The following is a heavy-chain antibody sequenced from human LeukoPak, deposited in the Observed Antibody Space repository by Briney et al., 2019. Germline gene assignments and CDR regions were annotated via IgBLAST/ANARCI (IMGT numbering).Heavy chain of an antibody. CDR3: VREMGGYPFDH. Sequence: PGRSLRLSCAASGFTFSSFEMNWVRQAPGKGLEWVSYISTSGSTTYYADSVKGRFTISRDNAKNSLYLQMNSLRAEDTAIYYCVREMGGYPFDHWGQGTLVTVSS. CDR2: ISTSGSTT. J-gene: IGHJ4*02. V-gene: IGHV3-48*03. CDR1: GFTFSSFE. D-gene: IGHD5-12*01.